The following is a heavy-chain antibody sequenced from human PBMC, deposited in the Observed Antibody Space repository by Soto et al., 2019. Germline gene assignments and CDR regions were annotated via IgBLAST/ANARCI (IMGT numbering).Heavy chain of an antibody. J-gene: IGHJ6*02. V-gene: IGHV3-64*01. D-gene: IGHD2-21*01. CDR1: GFTFSSYA. Sequence: LSLSCAASGFTFSSYAMSWVRQAPGKGLEWVSAITSNGGNTDYASSVKGRFTISRNNSKNTLYLQMGSLRAEDMAVYYCARRIPFGYGMDVWGQGTTVTVSS. CDR3: ARRIPFGYGMDV. CDR2: ITSNGGNT.